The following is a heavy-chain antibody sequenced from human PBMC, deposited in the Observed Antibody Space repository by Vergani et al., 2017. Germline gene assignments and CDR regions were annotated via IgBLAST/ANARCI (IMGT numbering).Heavy chain of an antibody. Sequence: QVQLVESGGGVVQPGRSLRLSCAASGFTFRNYAMHWVRQAPGKGLEWVAVISYDGSNDYYAGSVKGRFTISRDNSRNTLCLQMNSLRTDDTAVYYCASGIVIVPAAILGDAFDMWGQGTMVTVSS. CDR3: ASGIVIVPAAILGDAFDM. J-gene: IGHJ3*02. D-gene: IGHD2-2*02. V-gene: IGHV3-30*04. CDR1: GFTFRNYA. CDR2: ISYDGSND.